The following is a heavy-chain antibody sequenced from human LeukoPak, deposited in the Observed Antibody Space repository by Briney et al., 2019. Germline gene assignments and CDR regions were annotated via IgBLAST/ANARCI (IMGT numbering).Heavy chain of an antibody. V-gene: IGHV4-61*09. CDR2: IYTSGST. CDR3: ARAQYSSSSHYHYYYMDV. J-gene: IGHJ6*03. CDR1: GGSISIGTYY. D-gene: IGHD6-6*01. Sequence: SETLSLTCTVSGGSISIGTYYWSWIRQPAGKGLEWIGHIYTSGSTNYTPSLKSRVTISVDTSKNQFSLKLSSVTAADTAVYYCARAQYSSSSHYHYYYMDVWGKGTTVTVSS.